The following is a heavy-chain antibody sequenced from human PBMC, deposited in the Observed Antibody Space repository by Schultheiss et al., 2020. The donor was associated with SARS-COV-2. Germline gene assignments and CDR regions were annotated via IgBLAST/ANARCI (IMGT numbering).Heavy chain of an antibody. CDR3: ARQVSEGMDV. J-gene: IGHJ6*02. CDR2: IYYSEST. V-gene: IGHV4-30-4*01. Sequence: SETLSLTCTVSGGSIRSGESYWSWIRQSPGKGLEWIGYIYYSESTYYTPSLKSRIAISLDTSENQFSLSLTSVTAADTAVYYCARQVSEGMDVWGQGTTVTVSS. CDR1: GGSIRSGESY.